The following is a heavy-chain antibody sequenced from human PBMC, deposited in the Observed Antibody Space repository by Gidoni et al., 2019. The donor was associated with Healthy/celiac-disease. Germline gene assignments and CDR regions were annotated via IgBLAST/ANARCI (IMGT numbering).Heavy chain of an antibody. Sequence: QVQLVQSGAEVKKPGASVKVSCKASGYTFTGYYMHWGRQAPGQGLEWMGWINPNSGGTNYAQKFQGWVTMTRDTSISTAYMELSRLRSDDTAVYYCARERGRLLWFGELHRDGAFDIWGQGTMVTVSS. CDR2: INPNSGGT. V-gene: IGHV1-2*04. CDR3: ARERGRLLWFGELHRDGAFDI. J-gene: IGHJ3*02. CDR1: GYTFTGYY. D-gene: IGHD3-10*01.